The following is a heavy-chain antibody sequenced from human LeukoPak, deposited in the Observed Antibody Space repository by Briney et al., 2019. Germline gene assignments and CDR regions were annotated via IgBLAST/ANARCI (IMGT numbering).Heavy chain of an antibody. CDR2: ISAHYGDT. J-gene: IGHJ4*02. CDR1: GYTFATYG. CDR3: ARSQGGSFDF. V-gene: IGHV1-18*01. Sequence: ASVTVSCKGSGYTFATYGVSWVGQAPGQGLEEMGWISAHYGDTNFARRLQDRVTLTTDTSTSTAYMELRSLKSDDTAVYYCARSQGGSFDFWGQGTPVTVSS. D-gene: IGHD3-16*01.